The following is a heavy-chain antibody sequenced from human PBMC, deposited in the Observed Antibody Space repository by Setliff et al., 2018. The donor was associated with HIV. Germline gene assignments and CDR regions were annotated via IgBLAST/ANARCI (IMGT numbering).Heavy chain of an antibody. Sequence: SETLSLTCTVSGGSISSRNHYWSWIRQPPVKGLEWIGEINHRGSTNCNPSLKSRVSISVDTSKNQFSLKLSSVTAADTAVYYCATLKMATIYRDLDYWGQGTLVTVSS. J-gene: IGHJ4*02. D-gene: IGHD5-12*01. CDR2: INHRGST. CDR3: ATLKMATIYRDLDY. V-gene: IGHV4-39*07. CDR1: GGSISSRNHY.